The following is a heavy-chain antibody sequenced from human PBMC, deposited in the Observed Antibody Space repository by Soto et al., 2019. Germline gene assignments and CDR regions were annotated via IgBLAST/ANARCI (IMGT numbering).Heavy chain of an antibody. CDR1: GFTFSSYE. CDR3: ARDMDYYDSSGYNFDY. CDR2: ISSSGSTI. V-gene: IGHV3-48*03. D-gene: IGHD3-22*01. Sequence: EVQLVESGGGLVQPGGSLRLSCAASGFTFSSYEMNWVRQAPGKGLEWVSYISSSGSTIYYADSVKGRFTISRDNAKNSLYLQMNSLRAEDTAVYYCARDMDYYDSSGYNFDYWGQGTLVTVSS. J-gene: IGHJ4*02.